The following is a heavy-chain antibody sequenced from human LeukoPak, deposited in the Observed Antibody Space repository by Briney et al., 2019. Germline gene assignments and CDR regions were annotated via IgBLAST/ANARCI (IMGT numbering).Heavy chain of an antibody. CDR3: AKDTKLVAGTSLDY. CDR2: IRDDGSNK. Sequence: GGSLRLSCAASGFTFSSYWMSWVRQAPGKGLEWVAFIRDDGSNKYYADSVKGRFTISRDNSKDTLYLQTNSLRAEDTAVYYCAKDTKLVAGTSLDYWGQGTLVTVSS. D-gene: IGHD6-19*01. CDR1: GFTFSSYW. J-gene: IGHJ4*02. V-gene: IGHV3-30*02.